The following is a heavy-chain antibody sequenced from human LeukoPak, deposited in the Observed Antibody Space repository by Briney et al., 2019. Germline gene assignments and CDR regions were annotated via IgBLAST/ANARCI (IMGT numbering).Heavy chain of an antibody. Sequence: GASVKVSCKVSGYTLTELSMHWVRQAPGKGLEWMGGFDPEDGETNYAQKFQSGVTMTEDTSTDTAYMELSSLRSEDTAVYYCATVPTYYYGSGPHFDYWGQGTLVTVSS. CDR1: GYTLTELS. CDR2: FDPEDGET. V-gene: IGHV1-24*01. CDR3: ATVPTYYYGSGPHFDY. J-gene: IGHJ4*02. D-gene: IGHD3-10*01.